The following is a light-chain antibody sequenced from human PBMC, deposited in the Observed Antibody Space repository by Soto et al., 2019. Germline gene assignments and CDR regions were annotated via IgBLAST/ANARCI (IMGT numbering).Light chain of an antibody. CDR1: QSVSNN. J-gene: IGKJ1*01. Sequence: EVVMTQSPATLSVSPGERATLSCWASQSVSNNLAWYQQKPGQAPRLLIYGASTRATGIPARFSGSGSGTDFTLTISSLQSEDFAIYYCQQYNDLPPWTFGQGTKVEI. V-gene: IGKV3-15*01. CDR2: GAS. CDR3: QQYNDLPPWT.